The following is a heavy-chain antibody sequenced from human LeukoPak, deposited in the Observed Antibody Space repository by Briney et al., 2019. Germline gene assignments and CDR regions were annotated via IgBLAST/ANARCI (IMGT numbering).Heavy chain of an antibody. CDR3: AKDNHYYDSSGYCPLQH. D-gene: IGHD3-22*01. CDR1: GFTFRTYS. V-gene: IGHV3-30*18. J-gene: IGHJ1*01. CDR2: ISYDGSNK. Sequence: GGSLRLSCAASGFTFRTYSMNWVRQAPGKGLEWVAVISYDGSNKYYAGSVKGRFTISRDNSKSTLYLQMNSLRAEDTAVYYCAKDNHYYDSSGYCPLQHWGQGTLVTVSS.